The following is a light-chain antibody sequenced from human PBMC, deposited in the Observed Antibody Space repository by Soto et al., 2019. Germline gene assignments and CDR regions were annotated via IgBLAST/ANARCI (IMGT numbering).Light chain of an antibody. CDR3: QQYNNWPPLT. J-gene: IGKJ4*01. Sequence: EIVMTQSPATLSVSPGERATLSCRASQSVSSNLAWYQQKPGQAPRLLIYGASTRATVIPARFSGSGSGTEFTLTISSLQSEDFAVYYCQQYNNWPPLTFGGGTKLEIK. CDR2: GAS. CDR1: QSVSSN. V-gene: IGKV3-15*01.